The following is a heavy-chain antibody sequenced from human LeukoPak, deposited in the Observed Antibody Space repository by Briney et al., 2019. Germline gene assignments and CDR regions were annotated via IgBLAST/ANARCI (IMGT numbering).Heavy chain of an antibody. J-gene: IGHJ4*02. V-gene: IGHV4-34*01. CDR3: SRSLFSYSGFFDY. CDR2: ITHSGST. Sequence: SETLSLTCAVYGGSFSGYYWSWIRQPPGKGLEWIGEITHSGSTNYNPSLKRRVTISVDTSKNQFSLKLSSVTAADTAVYYCSRSLFSYSGFFDYWGQGTLVTVSS. CDR1: GGSFSGYY. D-gene: IGHD5-12*01.